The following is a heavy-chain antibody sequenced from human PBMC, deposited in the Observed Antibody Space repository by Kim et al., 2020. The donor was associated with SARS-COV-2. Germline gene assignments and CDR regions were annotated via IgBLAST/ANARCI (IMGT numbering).Heavy chain of an antibody. CDR3: ARYSYGTYYYYGMDV. V-gene: IGHV4-59*01. D-gene: IGHD5-18*01. Sequence: PSPKSRVTISVDTSKNQFPLKLSSVTAADTAVYYCARYSYGTYYYYGMDVWGQGTTVTVSS. J-gene: IGHJ6*02.